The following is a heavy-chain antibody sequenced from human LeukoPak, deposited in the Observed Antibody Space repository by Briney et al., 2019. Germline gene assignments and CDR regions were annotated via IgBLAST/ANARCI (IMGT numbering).Heavy chain of an antibody. CDR1: GYTLTELS. Sequence: ASVKVSCKVSGYTLTELSMHWVRQAPGKGLEWMGGFDPEDGETIYAQKFQGRVTMTEDTSTDTAYMELSSLRSEDTAVYYCATDPRYCSGGSCYRGPGFDPWGQGTLVTVSS. J-gene: IGHJ5*02. V-gene: IGHV1-24*01. D-gene: IGHD2-15*01. CDR2: FDPEDGET. CDR3: ATDPRYCSGGSCYRGPGFDP.